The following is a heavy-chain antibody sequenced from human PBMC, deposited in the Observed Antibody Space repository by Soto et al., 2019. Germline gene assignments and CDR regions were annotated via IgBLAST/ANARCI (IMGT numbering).Heavy chain of an antibody. J-gene: IGHJ6*02. CDR2: ISGSGGST. CDR1: GFTFSSYA. CDR3: AKSVEGDYYYYGMDV. Sequence: PGGSLRLSCAASGFTFSSYAMSWVRQAPGKGLEWVSAISGSGGSTYYADSVKGRFTISRDNSKNTLYLQMNSLRAEDTAVYYCAKSVEGDYYYYGMDVWGQGTTVTVSS. V-gene: IGHV3-23*01.